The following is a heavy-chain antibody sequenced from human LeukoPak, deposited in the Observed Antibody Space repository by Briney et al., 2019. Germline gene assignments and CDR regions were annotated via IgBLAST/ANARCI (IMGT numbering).Heavy chain of an antibody. J-gene: IGHJ4*02. CDR1: GGSISSSSYY. CDR3: ARHGVDYFGSVSFPTPFDY. V-gene: IGHV4-39*01. D-gene: IGHD3-10*01. CDR2: IYYSGST. Sequence: PSETLSLTCTVSGGSISSSSYYWGWIRQPPGKGLEWIGTIYYSGSTYYNPSLKSRVTISVDTSKNQFSLKLSSVTAADTAVYYCARHGVDYFGSVSFPTPFDYWGQGTLVTVSS.